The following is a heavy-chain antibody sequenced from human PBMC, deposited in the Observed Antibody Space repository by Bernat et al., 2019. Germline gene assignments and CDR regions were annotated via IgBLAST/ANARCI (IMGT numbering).Heavy chain of an antibody. V-gene: IGHV3-23*01. J-gene: IGHJ4*02. CDR3: ANGFYDSSGFDY. CDR1: GFTFSSYA. CDR2: ISGSGGST. Sequence: EVQLLESGGGLVQPGGSLRLSCAASGFTFSSYAMSWVRQAPGKGLEWVSAISGSGGSTYYEDSVKGRFTISRDNSKNTLYLQMNSLRAEDTAVYYCANGFYDSSGFDYWGQGTLVTVSS. D-gene: IGHD3-22*01.